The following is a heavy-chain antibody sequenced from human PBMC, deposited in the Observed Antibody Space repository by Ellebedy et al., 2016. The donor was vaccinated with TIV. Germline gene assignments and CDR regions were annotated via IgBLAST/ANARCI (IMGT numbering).Heavy chain of an antibody. J-gene: IGHJ4*02. CDR2: IFPSDSDT. D-gene: IGHD6-13*01. CDR3: ATRLGAAFDN. V-gene: IGHV5-51*01. Sequence: GESLKISXKGSGYSFARHRIGWVRQMPGKGLEWMGFIFPSDSDTRYSPSFEGQVTISVDKSIKAAYLEWSTLRASDTAMYYCATRLGAAFDNWGQGTLVTVSS. CDR1: GYSFARHR.